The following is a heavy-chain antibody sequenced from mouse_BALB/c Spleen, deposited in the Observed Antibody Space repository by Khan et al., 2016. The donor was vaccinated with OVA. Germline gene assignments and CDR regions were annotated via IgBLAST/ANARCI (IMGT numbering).Heavy chain of an antibody. Sequence: QVQLQQSGPELVRPGASVKMSCKASGYTFTSFWIHWVKQRPGQGLEWIGMIDPSKSETRLNQKFKDTATLNVDKSSNTAYLQLSRLTSEDSAVYYGARGGYGSPFAYWGQGTLVTVAA. J-gene: IGHJ3*01. CDR3: ARGGYGSPFAY. D-gene: IGHD1-1*01. CDR2: IDPSKSET. CDR1: GYTFTSFW. V-gene: IGHV1S127*01.